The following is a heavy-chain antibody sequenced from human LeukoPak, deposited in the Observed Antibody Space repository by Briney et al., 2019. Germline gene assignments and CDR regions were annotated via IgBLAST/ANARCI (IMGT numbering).Heavy chain of an antibody. V-gene: IGHV1-46*01. J-gene: IGHJ4*02. CDR3: ARTAARRFDY. CDR2: INPTGGST. Sequence: ASVKVSCKASGYTFTGYYMHWVRQAPGQGLEWMGIINPTGGSTTYAQKFQGRVTMTRDTSASTVYMELSSLRSDDTAMYYCARTAARRFDYWGQGTLVTVSS. CDR1: GYTFTGYY. D-gene: IGHD6-6*01.